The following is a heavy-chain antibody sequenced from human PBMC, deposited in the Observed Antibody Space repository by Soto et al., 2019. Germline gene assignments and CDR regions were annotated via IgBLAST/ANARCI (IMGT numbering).Heavy chain of an antibody. CDR1: GFTFSSYG. CDR3: ARDSSKGAVAGLTDAFDI. J-gene: IGHJ3*02. Sequence: PGGSLRLSCAASGFTFSSYGMHWVRQAPGKGLEWVAVIWYDGSNKYYADSVKGRFTISGDNSKNTLYLQMNSLRAEDTAVYYCARDSSKGAVAGLTDAFDIWAKGQWSPSPQ. CDR2: IWYDGSNK. D-gene: IGHD6-19*01. V-gene: IGHV3-33*01.